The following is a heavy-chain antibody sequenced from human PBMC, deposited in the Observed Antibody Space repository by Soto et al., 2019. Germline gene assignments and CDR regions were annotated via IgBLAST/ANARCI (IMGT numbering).Heavy chain of an antibody. CDR3: ARDGASGGYFDY. Sequence: QVQLVQSGGGVVQPGRSLRLSCAASGFSFSGYAMHGFRRAPGKGLEWGAVLSFDGSNKYYADSVKGRLTISRDNFKKTLYLQMNSLRPDDTALYFCARDGASGGYFDYWGQGTLVTVSS. V-gene: IGHV3-30-3*01. D-gene: IGHD3-16*01. CDR2: LSFDGSNK. J-gene: IGHJ4*02. CDR1: GFSFSGYA.